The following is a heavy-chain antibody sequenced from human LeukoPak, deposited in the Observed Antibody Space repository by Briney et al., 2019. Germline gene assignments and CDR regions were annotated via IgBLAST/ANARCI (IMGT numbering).Heavy chain of an antibody. D-gene: IGHD6-13*01. Sequence: SETLSLTCTVSGGSISSYYWSWIRQPPGKGLEWIGYMYYRGSTNYDPSLKSRVTISIDTPNNQFSLKLSSVTAADTAVYYCATGVHGIAAAGDYYFDYWGQGTLVTVSS. J-gene: IGHJ4*02. CDR1: GGSISSYY. CDR2: MYYRGST. CDR3: ATGVHGIAAAGDYYFDY. V-gene: IGHV4-59*01.